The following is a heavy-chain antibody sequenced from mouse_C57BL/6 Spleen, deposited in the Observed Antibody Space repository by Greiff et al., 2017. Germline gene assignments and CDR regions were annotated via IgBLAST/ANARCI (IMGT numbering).Heavy chain of an antibody. CDR3: ARSITTIVATRYFDV. V-gene: IGHV1-55*01. Sequence: QVQLQQPGAELVKPGASVKMSCKASGYTFTSYWITWVKQRPGQGLEWIGDIYPGSGSTNYNEKFKSKVTLTVDTSSSTAYMQLSSLTSEDSAVYYCARSITTIVATRYFDVWGTGTTVTVSS. CDR2: IYPGSGST. CDR1: GYTFTSYW. D-gene: IGHD1-1*01. J-gene: IGHJ1*03.